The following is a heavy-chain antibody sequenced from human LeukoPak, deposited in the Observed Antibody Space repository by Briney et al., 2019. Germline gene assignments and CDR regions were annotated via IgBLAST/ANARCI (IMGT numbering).Heavy chain of an antibody. Sequence: ASLKVSCRTSGYTFADYYIHWVRQAPGQGLEWMGCIDPDSGGTKSAQKFQGRLTMTRDTSINTAYMELSRLRSDDMAVYYCAREFYDTSGIKYAFDTWGQGTVITVSS. D-gene: IGHD3-22*01. CDR1: GYTFADYY. J-gene: IGHJ3*02. CDR3: AREFYDTSGIKYAFDT. CDR2: IDPDSGGT. V-gene: IGHV1-2*02.